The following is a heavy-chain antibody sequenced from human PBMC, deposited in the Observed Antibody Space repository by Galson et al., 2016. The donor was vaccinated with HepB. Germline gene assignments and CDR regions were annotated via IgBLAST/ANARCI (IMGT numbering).Heavy chain of an antibody. J-gene: IGHJ4*02. CDR2: IYYSGTT. V-gene: IGHV4-61*01. D-gene: IGHD3-10*01. CDR3: ARERLTMLRGIIMMDFGY. Sequence: SETLSLTCTVSGASVRSGSHYWSWIRQPPGKGLEWIAYIYYSGTTNYNPSLKSRLTISVDTSKNQFSLKLSSVTAAATAVYYCARERLTMLRGIIMMDFGYWGQGTLVTVSS. CDR1: GASVRSGSHY.